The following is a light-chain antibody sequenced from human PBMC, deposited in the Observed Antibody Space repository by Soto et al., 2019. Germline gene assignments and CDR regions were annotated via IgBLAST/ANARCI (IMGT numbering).Light chain of an antibody. Sequence: QSALTQPASVSGSPGESITISCTGTSSDVGGYNSVSWYQHHPGQAPKLIIFDVHNRPSGVSSRFSGSKSGDTASLTISGLRAEDDGDYYCSSYTASTPFYVFGTGTKLTVL. CDR1: SSDVGGYNS. CDR2: DVH. CDR3: SSYTASTPFYV. V-gene: IGLV2-14*03. J-gene: IGLJ1*01.